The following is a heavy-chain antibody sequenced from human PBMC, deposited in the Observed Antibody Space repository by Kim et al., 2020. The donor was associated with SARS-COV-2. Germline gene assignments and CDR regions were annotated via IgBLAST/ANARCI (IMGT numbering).Heavy chain of an antibody. J-gene: IGHJ3*02. D-gene: IGHD3-22*01. CDR2: IYSNGST. CDR1: GGSISSGGYY. CDR3: ARAKTTTRITMIVVVIDAFDI. Sequence: SETLSLTCTVSGGSISSGGYYWSWIRQHPGKGLEWIGYIYSNGSTYYNPSLKSRVTVSVDTSKNQFSLKLSSVTAADTAVYYCARAKTTTRITMIVVVIDAFDIWGQGTMVTVSS. V-gene: IGHV4-31*03.